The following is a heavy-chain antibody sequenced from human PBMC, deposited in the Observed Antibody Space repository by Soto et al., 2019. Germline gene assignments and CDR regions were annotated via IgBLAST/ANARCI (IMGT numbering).Heavy chain of an antibody. CDR2: TYYRSKWYN. J-gene: IGHJ6*02. Sequence: SQTLSLTCVISGDSVSSNSAAWNWIRLSPSRGLEWLGRTYYRSKWYNDYAVSVKSRITINPDTSKNQFSLQLNSVTPEDTAVYYCARDLGTYKVAAATYYYYGMDVWGQGTTVTVSS. D-gene: IGHD6-13*01. V-gene: IGHV6-1*01. CDR3: ARDLGTYKVAAATYYYYGMDV. CDR1: GDSVSSNSAA.